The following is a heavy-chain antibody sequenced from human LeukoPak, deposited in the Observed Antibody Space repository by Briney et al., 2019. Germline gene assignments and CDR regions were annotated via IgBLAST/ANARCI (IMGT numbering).Heavy chain of an antibody. J-gene: IGHJ4*02. CDR1: GVSISSSSYY. V-gene: IGHV4-39*07. CDR3: ASRGYSSSWDY. CDR2: IYYSGST. Sequence: WETLSLTCTVSGVSISSSSYYWGWVRQAPGKGVEWIGDIYYSGSTNYNPSLQSRVTISVDTSKNQFSLKLSSVTAADTAVYYCASRGYSSSWDYWGQGTLVTVSS. D-gene: IGHD6-13*01.